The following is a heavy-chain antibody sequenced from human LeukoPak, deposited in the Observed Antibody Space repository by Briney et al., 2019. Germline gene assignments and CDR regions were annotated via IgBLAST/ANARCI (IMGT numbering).Heavy chain of an antibody. CDR1: GFTVSNSF. J-gene: IGHJ4*02. D-gene: IGHD6-19*01. V-gene: IGHV3-66*01. CDR2: IYSGGTT. CDR3: VRRADSSGWFAY. Sequence: GESLRLSCAASGFTVSNSFMNWVRQAPGKGLEWVSVIYSGGTTYYADSVKGRFTISRDTSKNTLYLQMNSLRAEDTAVYYCVRRADSSGWFAYWGQGTLVTVSS.